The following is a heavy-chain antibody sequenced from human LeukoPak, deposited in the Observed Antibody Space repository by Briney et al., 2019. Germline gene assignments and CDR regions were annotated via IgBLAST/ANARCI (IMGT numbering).Heavy chain of an antibody. CDR3: ARESLEFRFFDF. Sequence: SQTLSLTCTVSGGSISSGNYYWSWIRQPAGKGLEWIGRIYTTGRTIYNPSLKSQVTISINTSKNQFSLKLTSVTATDTAMYYCARESLEFRFFDFWGQGALVTVSS. CDR1: GGSISSGNYY. J-gene: IGHJ4*02. CDR2: IYTTGRT. V-gene: IGHV4-61*02. D-gene: IGHD1-1*01.